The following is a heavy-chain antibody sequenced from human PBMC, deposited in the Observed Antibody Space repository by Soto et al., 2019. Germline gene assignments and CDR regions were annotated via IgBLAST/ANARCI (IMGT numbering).Heavy chain of an antibody. J-gene: IGHJ4*02. Sequence: QITLKEAGPTLVKPPETLTLTCTFSGFSFTTTRMGVGWTRQPPGKDLERLAIIYWEGESRDNPLLRRRLTLTEDTSKNQVVLTMTNMDPKATATYYCAHRDSTGTTTYFDSWGQGIPVTVAA. V-gene: IGHV2-5*02. D-gene: IGHD1-1*01. CDR1: GFSFTTTRMG. CDR2: IYWEGES. CDR3: AHRDSTGTTTYFDS.